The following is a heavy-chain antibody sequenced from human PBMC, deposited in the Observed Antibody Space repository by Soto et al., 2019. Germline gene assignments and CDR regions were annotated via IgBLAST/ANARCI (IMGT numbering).Heavy chain of an antibody. D-gene: IGHD6-19*01. J-gene: IGHJ4*02. CDR1: GGSISSYY. Sequence: SETLSLTCTVSGGSISSYYWSWIRQPPGKGLEWIGYIYYSGSTNYNPSLKSRVTISVDTSKNQFSLKLSSVTAADTAVYYCARDRGSGWYFDYWGQGTLVTVSS. V-gene: IGHV4-59*01. CDR3: ARDRGSGWYFDY. CDR2: IYYSGST.